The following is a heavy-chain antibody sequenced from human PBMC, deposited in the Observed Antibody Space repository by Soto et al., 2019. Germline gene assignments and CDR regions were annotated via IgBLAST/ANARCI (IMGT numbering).Heavy chain of an antibody. CDR1: GFMFSDYA. J-gene: IGHJ4*02. CDR3: MKVRHY. V-gene: IGHV3-23*04. Sequence: EVKLVESGGGLGQPGGSLRISCKVSGFMFSDYAMTWVRQAPGKGLEWVSSIGKSGSDRDYADSVKGRFTISRDNSENTVYLQMDSLKVEDPALYFCMKVRHYWGQGTQVTVS. CDR2: IGKSGSDR.